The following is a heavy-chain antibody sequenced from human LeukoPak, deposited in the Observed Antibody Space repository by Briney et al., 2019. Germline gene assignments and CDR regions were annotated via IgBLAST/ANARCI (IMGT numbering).Heavy chain of an antibody. CDR1: GYTFTSYG. D-gene: IGHD3-10*01. J-gene: IGHJ6*03. CDR2: ISAYNGNT. CDR3: ARDLGSGSYRNYYYYMDV. V-gene: IGHV1-18*01. Sequence: ASVKVSCKASGYTFTSYGISWVRQAPGQGLEWMGWISAYNGNTNYAQKLQGRVTMTTDTSTSTAYMELRSLRSDDTAVYYCARDLGSGSYRNYYYYMDVWGKGTTVTISS.